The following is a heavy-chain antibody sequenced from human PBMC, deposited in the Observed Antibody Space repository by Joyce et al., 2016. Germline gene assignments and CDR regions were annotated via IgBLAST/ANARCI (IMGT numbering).Heavy chain of an antibody. D-gene: IGHD6-6*01. CDR3: ARAFGRAAHFDY. CDR2: TFFTGNA. Sequence: TCTVSGNSLTSGGYYWTWIRQLPGNSLEWIGYTFFTGNAYYNPSLESRATISVDTSKNQFSLTLKSVTAADTAVYFCARAFGRAAHFDYWGPGTLVTVSS. J-gene: IGHJ4*02. CDR1: GNSLTSGGYY. V-gene: IGHV4-31*03.